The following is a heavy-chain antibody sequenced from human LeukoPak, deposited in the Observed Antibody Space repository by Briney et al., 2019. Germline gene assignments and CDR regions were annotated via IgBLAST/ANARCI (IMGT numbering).Heavy chain of an antibody. V-gene: IGHV1-18*04. Sequence: ASVEVSCKASGYTFTSYGISWVRQAPGQGLEWMGWISAYNGNTNYAQKLQGRVTMTTDTSTSTAYMELRSLRSDDTAVYYCARAFRGEYYYYYMDVWGKGTTVTVSS. CDR2: ISAYNGNT. J-gene: IGHJ6*03. D-gene: IGHD3-10*01. CDR3: ARAFRGEYYYYYMDV. CDR1: GYTFTSYG.